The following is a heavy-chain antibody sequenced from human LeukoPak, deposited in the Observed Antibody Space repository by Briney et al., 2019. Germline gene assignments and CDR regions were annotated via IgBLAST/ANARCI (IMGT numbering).Heavy chain of an antibody. CDR3: ARNGHYSLDY. V-gene: IGHV4-4*02. J-gene: IGHJ4*02. CDR1: GGSISSGNW. D-gene: IGHD3-10*01. CDR2: IHHTGNT. Sequence: SETLSLTCTVSGGSISSGNWWSWVRQPPGKGLEWFGEIHHTGNTNYNPSLKSRATISIDKSRNQFSLKLTSVTAADTAVYHCARNGHYSLDYWGQGILVTVSS.